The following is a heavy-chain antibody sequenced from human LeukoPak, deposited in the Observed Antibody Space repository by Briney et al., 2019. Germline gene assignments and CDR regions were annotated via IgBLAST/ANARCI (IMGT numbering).Heavy chain of an antibody. Sequence: GRSLRLSCAASGFTFDDYAMHWVRQAPGKGLEWVSGISWNSGSIGYADSVKGRFTISRDNAKNSLYLQMNSLRAEDMALYYCAQAYRDDILTGYYDYWGQGTLVTVSS. CDR3: AQAYRDDILTGYYDY. CDR1: GFTFDDYA. D-gene: IGHD3-9*01. V-gene: IGHV3-9*03. CDR2: ISWNSGSI. J-gene: IGHJ4*02.